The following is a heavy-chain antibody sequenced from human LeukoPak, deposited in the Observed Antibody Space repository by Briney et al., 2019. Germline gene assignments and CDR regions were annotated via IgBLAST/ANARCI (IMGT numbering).Heavy chain of an antibody. Sequence: GGSLRLSCAASGFTFSSYTMNWVRQAPGEGLEWLSFITLSGTTFYADSVKGRFTISRDNAKNSLYLQMNSLRADDTALYYCVRDYLFAFDIWGQGTMVTVSS. V-gene: IGHV3-48*01. CDR2: ITLSGTT. CDR1: GFTFSSYT. J-gene: IGHJ3*02. CDR3: VRDYLFAFDI. D-gene: IGHD2/OR15-2a*01.